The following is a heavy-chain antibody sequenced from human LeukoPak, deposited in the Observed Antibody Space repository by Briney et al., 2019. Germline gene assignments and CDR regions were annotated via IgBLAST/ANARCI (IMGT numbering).Heavy chain of an antibody. J-gene: IGHJ4*02. CDR1: GGSISSSSYY. CDR3: ARLVYYYDSSGYYYLFDY. Sequence: PSETLSLTCTVSGGSISSSSYYWGWIRQPPGKGLEWIGSIYYSGSTYYNPSLKSRVTISVDTSKNQFSLKLSSVTAADTAVYYCARLVYYYDSSGYYYLFDYWGQGTLVTVSS. D-gene: IGHD3-22*01. V-gene: IGHV4-39*01. CDR2: IYYSGST.